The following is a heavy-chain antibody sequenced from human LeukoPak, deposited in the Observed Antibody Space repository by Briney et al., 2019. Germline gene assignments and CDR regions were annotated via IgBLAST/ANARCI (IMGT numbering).Heavy chain of an antibody. CDR3: ARRGIAVAGTPFGY. Sequence: AASVKVSCKPSGYTFTSYFISWVRPAPGQGLEWMGRISAYNGNTNYAQKFQGRVTMTTDTSTSTAFIELRSLRSDDTAIYYCARRGIAVAGTPFGYWGQGTLVTVSS. CDR2: ISAYNGNT. J-gene: IGHJ4*02. V-gene: IGHV1-18*01. D-gene: IGHD6-19*01. CDR1: GYTFTSYF.